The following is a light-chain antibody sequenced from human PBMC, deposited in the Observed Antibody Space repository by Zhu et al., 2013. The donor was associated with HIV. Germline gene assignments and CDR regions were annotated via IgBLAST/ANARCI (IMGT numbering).Light chain of an antibody. V-gene: IGKV3-20*01. Sequence: EIVMTQSPVTLSVSPGERVTLSCRASQSVISNYLAWYQQKPGQTPRLLIHAAYNRDTGIPDRFSGSGSGTNFTLTIDRLQPEDFAIYYCQQYGSSPYTFGQGTKVEIK. CDR3: QQYGSSPYT. J-gene: IGKJ2*01. CDR2: AAY. CDR1: QSVISNY.